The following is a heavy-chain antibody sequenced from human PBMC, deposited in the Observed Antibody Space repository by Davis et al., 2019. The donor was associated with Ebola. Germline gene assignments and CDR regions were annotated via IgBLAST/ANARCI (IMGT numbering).Heavy chain of an antibody. Sequence: ASVKVSCKASGYNFIDTWMHSVRQAPGQVFEWMGCIDPNNGNTYYAQKFRGRVTMTTDKSISTLYMELSALTSDDTAFYYCATRNHYYFDYWGQGTLVTVST. CDR1: GYNFIDTW. D-gene: IGHD1-14*01. CDR2: IDPNNGNT. V-gene: IGHV1-2*02. J-gene: IGHJ4*02. CDR3: ATRNHYYFDY.